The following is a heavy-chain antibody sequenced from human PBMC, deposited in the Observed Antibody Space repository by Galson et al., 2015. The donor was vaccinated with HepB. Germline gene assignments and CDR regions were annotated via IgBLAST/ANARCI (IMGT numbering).Heavy chain of an antibody. CDR2: IYSGGST. D-gene: IGHD3-3*02. V-gene: IGHV3-66*04. CDR3: ARLAYYYYAMDV. J-gene: IGHJ6*02. CDR1: GFTVSNNY. Sequence: SLRLSCAASGFTVSNNYMTWVRQAPGKGLEWVSVIYSGGSTYHADSAKGRFTISRDNSKNTLYLQMNSLRAEDTAIYYCARLAYYYYAMDVWGQGTTVTVSS.